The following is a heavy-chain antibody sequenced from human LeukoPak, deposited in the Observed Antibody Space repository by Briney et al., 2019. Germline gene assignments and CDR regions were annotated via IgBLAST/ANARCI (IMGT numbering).Heavy chain of an antibody. CDR3: GKDGYTYCSTTSCPIDY. D-gene: IGHD2-2*01. Sequence: GGSLRLSCAASGFTFSDYYMSWIRQAPGKGLEWVSYISSSGSTIYYADSVKGRFTISRDNSKNTLYLQMNSLRAEDTAVYYCGKDGYTYCSTTSCPIDYWGQGTLVTVSS. V-gene: IGHV3-11*04. CDR2: ISSSGSTI. CDR1: GFTFSDYY. J-gene: IGHJ4*02.